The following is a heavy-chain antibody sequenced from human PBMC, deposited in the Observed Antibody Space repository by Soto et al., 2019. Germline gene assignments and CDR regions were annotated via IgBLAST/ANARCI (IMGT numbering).Heavy chain of an antibody. Sequence: QVQLQESGPGLVKPTQTLSLTCSVSRAFINSGGFYYSWIRQPPGKGLEWLGYIFHSGSTLYNPSLRGRLTLSADTSRNQLHLYLTSVTAADTAVYYCVRGGIAGHWFDPWGQGILVTVSS. V-gene: IGHV4-31*03. CDR1: RAFINSGGFY. D-gene: IGHD2-15*01. CDR2: IFHSGST. CDR3: VRGGIAGHWFDP. J-gene: IGHJ5*02.